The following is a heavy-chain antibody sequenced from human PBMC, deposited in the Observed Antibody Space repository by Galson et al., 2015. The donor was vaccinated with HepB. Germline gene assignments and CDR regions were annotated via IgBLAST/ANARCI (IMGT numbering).Heavy chain of an antibody. CDR2: IKQDGSEK. CDR1: GFTFSSYW. D-gene: IGHD6-13*01. CDR3: ARDSSSWYYYYGMDV. Sequence: SLRLSCAASGFTFSSYWMSWVRQAPGKGLEWVANIKQDGSEKYYVDSVKGRSTISRDNAKNSLYLQMNSLRAEDTAVYYCARDSSSWYYYYGMDVWGQGTTVAVSS. V-gene: IGHV3-7*03. J-gene: IGHJ6*02.